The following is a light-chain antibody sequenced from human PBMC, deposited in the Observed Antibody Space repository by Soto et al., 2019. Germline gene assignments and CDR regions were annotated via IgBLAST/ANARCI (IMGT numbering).Light chain of an antibody. CDR3: SAWGDNLNGWV. Sequence: QSVLTQPPSASGTPGQTVTNSCSGSSSNIGNNAVNWYQQFPGTAPKLLIYDNIQRPSGVPDRFSGSKSGTSASLAISGLQSEDEADYYCSAWGDNLNGWVFGGGTKLTVL. J-gene: IGLJ3*02. CDR2: DNI. V-gene: IGLV1-44*01. CDR1: SSNIGNNA.